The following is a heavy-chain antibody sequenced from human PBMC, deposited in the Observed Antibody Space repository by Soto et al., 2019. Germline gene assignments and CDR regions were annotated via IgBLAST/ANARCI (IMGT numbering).Heavy chain of an antibody. CDR3: ARVTIFGVVIISYYYMDV. V-gene: IGHV3-74*01. CDR2: INSDGSST. CDR1: GFTFSSYW. Sequence: GGSLRLSCAASGFTFSSYWMHWVRQAPGKGLVWVSRINSDGSSTSYADSVKGRFTISRDNAKNTLYLQMNSLRAEDTAVYYCARVTIFGVVIISYYYMDVWGKGTTVTVSS. J-gene: IGHJ6*03. D-gene: IGHD3-3*01.